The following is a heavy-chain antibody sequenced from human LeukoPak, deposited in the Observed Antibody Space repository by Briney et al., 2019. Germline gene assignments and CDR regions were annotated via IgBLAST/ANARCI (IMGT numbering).Heavy chain of an antibody. Sequence: SETLSLTCTVSGGSISSSSYYWGWIRQPPGKGLEWIGIIYYSGSTYYNPSLKSRVTVSVDKSKNQVFLKLSSVTAADTAVYYCARGGFLEWLLLGDYWGQGTLVSVSS. J-gene: IGHJ4*02. D-gene: IGHD3-3*01. CDR3: ARGGFLEWLLLGDY. CDR2: IYYSGST. CDR1: GGSISSSSYY. V-gene: IGHV4-39*07.